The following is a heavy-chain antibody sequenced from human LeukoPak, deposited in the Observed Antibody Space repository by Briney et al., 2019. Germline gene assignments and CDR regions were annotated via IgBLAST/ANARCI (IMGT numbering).Heavy chain of an antibody. CDR1: GGSFSGYY. CDR3: ARGYGVY. V-gene: IGHV4-34*01. CDR2: INHSGST. Sequence: SETLSLTCALYGGSFSGYYWSWIRQPPGKGLEWIGEINHSGSTNYNPSLKSRVTISVDTSKNQFSLKLISVTAADTAVYYCARGYGVYWGQGTLVTVSS. J-gene: IGHJ4*02. D-gene: IGHD4-17*01.